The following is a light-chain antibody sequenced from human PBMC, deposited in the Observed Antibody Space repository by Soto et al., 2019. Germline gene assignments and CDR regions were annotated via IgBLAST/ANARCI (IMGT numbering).Light chain of an antibody. CDR1: QSVSSSY. CDR3: QQYGSSPPNT. J-gene: IGKJ2*01. V-gene: IGKV3-20*01. CDR2: GAS. Sequence: EMVLTQSPGTLSLSPGERATLSCRARQSVSSSYLAWYQQKAGQAPRLLIYGASSRATGIPDRFSGSGSGTDFTLTISRLEPEDSAVYYCQQYGSSPPNTFGQGTKLEIK.